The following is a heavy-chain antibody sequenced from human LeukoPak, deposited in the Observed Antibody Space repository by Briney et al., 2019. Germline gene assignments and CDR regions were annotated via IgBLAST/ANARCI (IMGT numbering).Heavy chain of an antibody. CDR2: ISSSGSTI. D-gene: IGHD3-10*02. Sequence: GGSLRLSCAASGFTFSSYEMNWVRQAPGEGLEWGSYISSSGSTIYYADSVKGRFTISRDNAKNSLYLQMNSLRAEDTAVYYCAELGITMIGGVWGKGTTVTISS. CDR1: GFTFSSYE. V-gene: IGHV3-48*03. J-gene: IGHJ6*04. CDR3: AELGITMIGGV.